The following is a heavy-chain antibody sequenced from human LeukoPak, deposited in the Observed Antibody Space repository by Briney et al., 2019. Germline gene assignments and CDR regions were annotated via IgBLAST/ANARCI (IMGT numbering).Heavy chain of an antibody. D-gene: IGHD2-21*02. CDR2: MNPNSGNT. Sequence: ASVKVSCKASGYTFTSYDINWVRQATGQGLEWMGWMNPNSGNTGYAQKFQGRVTMTRNTSISTAYMELSSLRSEDTAVYYCARGRIAYCGGDCYSPVDYWGQGTLVTVSS. J-gene: IGHJ4*02. CDR1: GYTFTSYD. CDR3: ARGRIAYCGGDCYSPVDY. V-gene: IGHV1-8*01.